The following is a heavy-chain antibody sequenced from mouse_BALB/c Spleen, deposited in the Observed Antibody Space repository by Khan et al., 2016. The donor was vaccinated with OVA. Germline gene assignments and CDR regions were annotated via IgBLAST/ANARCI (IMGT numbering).Heavy chain of an antibody. CDR2: IYPGTDNS. CDR1: GYIFTGYW. Sequence: VQLQQSGAELVRPGASVKLSCKTSGYIFTGYWIHWVKQRPGQGLEWIARIYPGTDNSYYDAKFKDKATLTADKSSSTAYMQLSSLKSEDSDVYLCARGEALYLVDHWGQGTTLTASS. D-gene: IGHD3-2*02. CDR3: ARGEALYLVDH. V-gene: IGHV1-76*01. J-gene: IGHJ2*01.